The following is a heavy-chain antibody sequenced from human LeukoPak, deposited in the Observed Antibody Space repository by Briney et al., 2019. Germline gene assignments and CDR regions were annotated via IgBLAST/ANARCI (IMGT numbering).Heavy chain of an antibody. CDR2: MNPNSGNT. CDR1: GYTFTSYD. V-gene: IGHV1-8*01. Sequence: ASVKVSCKASGYTFTSYDINWVRQATGQGLEWMGWMNPNSGNTGYAQKFQGRVTITADKSTSTAYMELNSLRSEDTAVYYCATDSDPWGPAAGTIDYWGQGTLVTVSS. J-gene: IGHJ4*02. CDR3: ATDSDPWGPAAGTIDY. D-gene: IGHD6-13*01.